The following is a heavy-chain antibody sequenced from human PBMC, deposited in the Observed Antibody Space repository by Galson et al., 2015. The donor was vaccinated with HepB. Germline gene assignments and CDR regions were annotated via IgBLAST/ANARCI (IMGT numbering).Heavy chain of an antibody. Sequence: SLRLSCAASGFTFSSYAMHWVCQSPGKGLEWVAFISDDGNNKYYGDSVKGRFTISKDNSKNTLYLQMNSLRPEDTAVYSCARVKAVAWLGPRAKYYGMDVWGQGTTVTVSS. CDR2: ISDDGNNK. CDR1: GFTFSSYA. D-gene: IGHD6-19*01. V-gene: IGHV3-30-3*01. CDR3: ARVKAVAWLGPRAKYYGMDV. J-gene: IGHJ6*02.